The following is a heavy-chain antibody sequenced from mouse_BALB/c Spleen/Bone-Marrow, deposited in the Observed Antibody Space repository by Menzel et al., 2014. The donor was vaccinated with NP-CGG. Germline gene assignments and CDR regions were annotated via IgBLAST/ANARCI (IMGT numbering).Heavy chain of an antibody. V-gene: IGHV1-80*01. CDR3: ARGGSSVDY. CDR1: GYAFSVSW. Sequence: LVESGAELVRPGSSVKISCTASGYAFSVSWMNWVKQRPGQGLEWIGPIYPGDGDTNYNGKFKGRATLTADKSSNTAYMQLSSLTSEDSAVYFCARGGSSVDYWGQGTTLTVSS. J-gene: IGHJ2*01. D-gene: IGHD1-3*01. CDR2: IYPGDGDT.